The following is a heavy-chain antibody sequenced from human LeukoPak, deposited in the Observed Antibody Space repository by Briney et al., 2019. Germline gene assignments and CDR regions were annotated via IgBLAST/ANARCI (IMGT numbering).Heavy chain of an antibody. J-gene: IGHJ5*02. Sequence: GASVKVSCKVSGYTLTELSMHWVRQAPGQGLEWMGWINPNSGGTNYAQELQGRVTMTRDTSISTAYMELSRLRSDDTAVYYCARDFAAVEWNIVVVPAAPSNWFDPWGQGTLVTVSS. CDR2: INPNSGGT. V-gene: IGHV1-2*02. CDR1: GYTLTELS. CDR3: ARDFAAVEWNIVVVPAAPSNWFDP. D-gene: IGHD2-2*01.